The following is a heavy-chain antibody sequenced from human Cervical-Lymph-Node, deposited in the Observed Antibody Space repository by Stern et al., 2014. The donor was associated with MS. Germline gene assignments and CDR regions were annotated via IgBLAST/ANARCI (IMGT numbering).Heavy chain of an antibody. CDR1: GFLLASAGVG. D-gene: IGHD3-3*02. CDR2: IYGDDDK. CDR3: AHNQIILSGVGNVAFDY. J-gene: IGHJ4*02. Sequence: QITLKESGPALVQPTQTLTLTCNFSGFLLASAGVGVGWIRQPPGKALEWLALIYGDDDKRYNPSLKTRLTITKDYFKNQVVLTMTNMDLMDTATYYCAHNQIILSGVGNVAFDYWGQGTLVTVSS. V-gene: IGHV2-5*02.